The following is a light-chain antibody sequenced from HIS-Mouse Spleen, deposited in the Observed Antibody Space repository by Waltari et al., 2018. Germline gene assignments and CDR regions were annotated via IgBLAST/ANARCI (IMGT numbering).Light chain of an antibody. V-gene: IGLV3-10*01. Sequence: SYELTQPPSVSVSPGQTARITCSGDALPKKYAYWYQQTSGQAPVLVIYEDSKRPSGIPEGFPGSSSGTMATLTLRGAQVEDEADYYCYSTDSSGNHRVFGGGTKLTVL. CDR1: ALPKKY. CDR2: EDS. CDR3: YSTDSSGNHRV. J-gene: IGLJ2*01.